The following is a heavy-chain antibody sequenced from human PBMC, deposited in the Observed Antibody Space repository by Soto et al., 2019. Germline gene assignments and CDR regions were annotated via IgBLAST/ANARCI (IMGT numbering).Heavy chain of an antibody. CDR3: ARGPTYYYDSSGYYRGAFYFDY. CDR2: INPNSGGT. CDR1: GYTFTGYY. J-gene: IGHJ4*02. V-gene: IGHV1-2*02. Sequence: GASVKVSCKASGYTFTGYYMHWVRQAPGQGLEWMGWINPNSGGTNYAQKFQGGVTMTRDTSISTAYMELSRLRSDDTAVYYCARGPTYYYDSSGYYRGAFYFDYWGQGTLVTVSS. D-gene: IGHD3-22*01.